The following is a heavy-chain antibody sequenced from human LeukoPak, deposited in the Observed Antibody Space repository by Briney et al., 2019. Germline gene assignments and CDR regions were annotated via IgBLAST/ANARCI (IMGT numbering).Heavy chain of an antibody. CDR3: AKNSGHLGYYYMDV. V-gene: IGHV3-23*01. Sequence: PGGSLRLSCAASGFTFSSYAMSWVRQAPGKGLEWVSGISGGGGNTYYADSEKGRFTISRDNSKNTLYLQMNSLRAEDTAVYYCAKNSGHLGYYYMDVWGKGTTVTVSS. CDR2: ISGGGGNT. J-gene: IGHJ6*03. CDR1: GFTFSSYA.